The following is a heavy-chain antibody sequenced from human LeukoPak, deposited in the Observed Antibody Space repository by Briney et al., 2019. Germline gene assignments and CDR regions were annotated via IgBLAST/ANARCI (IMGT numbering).Heavy chain of an antibody. CDR3: ARARLSSTGGDD. CDR1: GFTFSNYE. V-gene: IGHV3-48*03. D-gene: IGHD3-16*01. CDR2: ISISGTTL. J-gene: IGHJ4*02. Sequence: GGSLRLSCAASGFTFSNYEMNWVRQAPGKGLEGVSSISISGTTLYYADSVKGRFTISRDNAKNSLSLQMNSLRAEDTAVYYCARARLSSTGGDDWGQGTLVTVSS.